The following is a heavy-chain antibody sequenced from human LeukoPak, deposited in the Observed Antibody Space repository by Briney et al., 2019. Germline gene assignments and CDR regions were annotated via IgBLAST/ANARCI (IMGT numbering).Heavy chain of an antibody. V-gene: IGHV1-2*04. CDR2: INPNSGGT. J-gene: IGHJ6*02. Sequence: ASVKVSCKASGYTFTGYYMHWVRQAPGQGLEWMGWINPNSGGTNYAQKFQGWVTMTRDTSISTAYMELSRLRSDDTAVYYCARTYGDNYYYGMDVWGQGTTVTVSS. CDR3: ARTYGDNYYYGMDV. CDR1: GYTFTGYY. D-gene: IGHD4-17*01.